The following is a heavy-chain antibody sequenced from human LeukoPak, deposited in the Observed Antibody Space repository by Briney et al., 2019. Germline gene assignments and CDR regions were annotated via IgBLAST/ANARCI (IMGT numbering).Heavy chain of an antibody. Sequence: GRSLRLSCAASGFTFSSYGMHWVRQAPGKGLEWVAVIWDDGSNKYYADSVKGRFTISRDNSKNTLYLQMNSLRAEDTAVYYCAKDQGHCSGGSCYSMDYWGQGTLVTVSS. V-gene: IGHV3-33*06. J-gene: IGHJ4*02. CDR1: GFTFSSYG. CDR3: AKDQGHCSGGSCYSMDY. D-gene: IGHD2-15*01. CDR2: IWDDGSNK.